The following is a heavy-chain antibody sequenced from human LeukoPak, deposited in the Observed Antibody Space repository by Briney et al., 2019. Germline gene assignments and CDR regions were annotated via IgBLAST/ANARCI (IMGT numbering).Heavy chain of an antibody. D-gene: IGHD5-24*01. Sequence: SETLSLTCAVYGGSFSGYYWSWIRQPPGKGLEWIGEINHSGSTNYNPSLKSRVTISVDTSKNQFSLKLSSVTAADTAVYYCARGGGMATRIYYYYYYMDVWGKGTTVTVSS. CDR2: INHSGST. CDR1: GGSFSGYY. V-gene: IGHV4-34*01. J-gene: IGHJ6*03. CDR3: ARGGGMATRIYYYYYYMDV.